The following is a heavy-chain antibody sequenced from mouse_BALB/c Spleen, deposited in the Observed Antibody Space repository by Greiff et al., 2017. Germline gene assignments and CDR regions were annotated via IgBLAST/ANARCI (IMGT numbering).Heavy chain of an antibody. CDR2: ISSGGGST. V-gene: IGHV5-12-1*01. Sequence: EVQRVESGGGLVKPGGSLKLSCAASGFSFSSYDMSWVRQTPEKRLEWVAYISSGGGSTYYPDTVKGRFTISRDNAKNTLYLQMSSLKSEDTAMYYCAITDAMDYWGQGTSVTVSS. CDR3: AITDAMDY. D-gene: IGHD1-1*01. CDR1: GFSFSSYD. J-gene: IGHJ4*01.